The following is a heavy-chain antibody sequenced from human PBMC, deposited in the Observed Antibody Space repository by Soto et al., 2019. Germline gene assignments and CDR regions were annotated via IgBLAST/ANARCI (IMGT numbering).Heavy chain of an antibody. CDR1: GYTFTGYY. Sequence: GASVKVSCKASGYTFTGYYMHWVRQAPGQGLEWMGWINPNSGGTNYAQKFQGWVTMTRDTSISTAYMELSRLRSDDTAVYYCARGDSSGWYPYYGMDVWGQGTTVTVSS. J-gene: IGHJ6*02. CDR3: ARGDSSGWYPYYGMDV. V-gene: IGHV1-2*04. D-gene: IGHD6-19*01. CDR2: INPNSGGT.